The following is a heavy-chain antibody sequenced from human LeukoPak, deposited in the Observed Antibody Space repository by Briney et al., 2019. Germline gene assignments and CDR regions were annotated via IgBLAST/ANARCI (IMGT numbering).Heavy chain of an antibody. CDR2: IRSKAYGGTT. J-gene: IGHJ6*02. D-gene: IGHD5-18*01. CDR1: GFTFGDHA. V-gene: IGHV3-49*04. CDR3: TRGPIHLWLHNGMDV. Sequence: GGSLRLSCTTSGFTFGDHAMSWVRQAPGRGLEWIGFIRSKAYGGTTEYAASVKRRFIISRHDSRSIAYLQINSLTIEDTALYYCTRGPIHLWLHNGMDVWGQGTTVTVSS.